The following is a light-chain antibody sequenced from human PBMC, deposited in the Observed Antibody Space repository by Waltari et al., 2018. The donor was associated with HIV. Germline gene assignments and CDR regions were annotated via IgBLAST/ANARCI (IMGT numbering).Light chain of an antibody. Sequence: HSALTQPASVSGSPGQSITISCSGTVTDIDIYNFVSCYRQYPGLAPQLVLYGVSSRPSGVSLRFSGAKSGDTASLTISGLEAEDEADYYCSSYTPSHSLVFGGGTKLTVL. V-gene: IGLV2-14*01. CDR1: VTDIDIYNF. J-gene: IGLJ3*02. CDR2: GVS. CDR3: SSYTPSHSLV.